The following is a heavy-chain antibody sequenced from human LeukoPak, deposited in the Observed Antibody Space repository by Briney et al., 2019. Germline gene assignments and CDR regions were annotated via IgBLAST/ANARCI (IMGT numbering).Heavy chain of an antibody. V-gene: IGHV3-30*02. CDR1: GFTFSSYG. D-gene: IGHD3-9*01. J-gene: IGHJ3*02. Sequence: GGSLRLSCAASGFTFSSYGMHWLGQAPGKGLEWVAFIRHDGSNKYYADSVKGRFTLSRDNSKNTLYLQMNSLRAEDTAVYYCANLDPGAFDIWGQGTMVTVSS. CDR2: IRHDGSNK. CDR3: ANLDPGAFDI.